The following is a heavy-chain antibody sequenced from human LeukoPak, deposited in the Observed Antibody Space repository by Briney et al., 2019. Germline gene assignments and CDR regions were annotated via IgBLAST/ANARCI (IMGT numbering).Heavy chain of an antibody. J-gene: IGHJ4*02. CDR3: ARKGRDESRYFDY. CDR2: ISSSSSTI. CDR1: GFTFSSYS. V-gene: IGHV3-48*04. Sequence: TGGSLRLSCAASGFTFSSYSMNWVRQAPGKGLEWVSYISSSSSTIYYADSVKGRFTISRDNAKNSLYLQMNSLRAEDTAVYYCARKGRDESRYFDYWGQGTLVTVSS.